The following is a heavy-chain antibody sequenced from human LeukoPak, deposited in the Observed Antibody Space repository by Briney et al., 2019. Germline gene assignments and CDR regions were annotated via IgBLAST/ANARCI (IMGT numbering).Heavy chain of an antibody. Sequence: GGSLRLSCAASGFTFSSYAMHWVRQAPGKGLEWVAVISYDGSNKYYADSVKGRFTISRDNAKNSLYLQMNSLRAEDTAVYYCARDLWYCSGGSCYPPWGQGTLVTVSS. CDR3: ARDLWYCSGGSCYPP. CDR1: GFTFSSYA. J-gene: IGHJ5*02. V-gene: IGHV3-30*04. CDR2: ISYDGSNK. D-gene: IGHD2-15*01.